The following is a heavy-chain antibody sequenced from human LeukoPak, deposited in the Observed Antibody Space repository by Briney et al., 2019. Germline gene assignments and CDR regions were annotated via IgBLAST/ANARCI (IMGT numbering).Heavy chain of an antibody. CDR3: ARDRRSLGYCSGGSCYSGYFDY. J-gene: IGHJ4*02. CDR2: IIPIFGTA. V-gene: IGHV1-69*01. Sequence: ASVKVSCKASGGTFSSYAISWVRQAPGQGLEWMGGIIPIFGTANYAQKFQGRVTITADESTSTAYMELSSLRSEDTAVYYCARDRRSLGYCSGGSCYSGYFDYWGQGTLVTVSS. CDR1: GGTFSSYA. D-gene: IGHD2-15*01.